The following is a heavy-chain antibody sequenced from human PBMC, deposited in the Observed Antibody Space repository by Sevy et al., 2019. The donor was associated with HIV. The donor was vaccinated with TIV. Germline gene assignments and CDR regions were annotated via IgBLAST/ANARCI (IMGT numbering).Heavy chain of an antibody. CDR2: IRRSSIQV. Sequence: GGSLRLSCAASGFTSSDYSMNWVRQAPGKGLEWVSFIRRSSIQVTYADSVKGRFTVYTDSAKNLLYLQMNSLRAEDTAFYYCARTGSNGYDLWGQGTLVTVSS. D-gene: IGHD5-18*01. CDR1: GFTSSDYS. CDR3: ARTGSNGYDL. J-gene: IGHJ4*02. V-gene: IGHV3-21*01.